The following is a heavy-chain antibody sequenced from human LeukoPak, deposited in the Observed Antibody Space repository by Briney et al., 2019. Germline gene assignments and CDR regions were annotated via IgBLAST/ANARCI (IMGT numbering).Heavy chain of an antibody. CDR1: GFTFSTYA. V-gene: IGHV3-23*01. J-gene: IGHJ4*02. Sequence: GGSLRLSCAASGFTFSTYAMSWVRQAPGKGLDWVSAISGNDGRTYYADSVKGRFIISRDNSKNTLYLQMNSLRAEDTAVYYCARDKFGAAGNLFDYWGQGTLVTVSS. D-gene: IGHD6-13*01. CDR3: ARDKFGAAGNLFDY. CDR2: ISGNDGRT.